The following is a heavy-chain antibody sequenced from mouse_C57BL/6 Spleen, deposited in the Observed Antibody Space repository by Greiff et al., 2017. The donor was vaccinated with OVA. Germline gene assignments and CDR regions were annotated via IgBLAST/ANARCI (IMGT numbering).Heavy chain of an antibody. Sequence: VKLQESGAELVKPGASVKLSCKASGYTFTSYWMHWVKQRPGRGLEWIGRIDPNSGGTKYNEKFKSKATLTVDKPSSTAYMQLSSLTSEDSAVYYCARGDYGSRNYYAMDYWGQGTSVTVSS. CDR1: GYTFTSYW. D-gene: IGHD1-1*01. V-gene: IGHV1-72*01. CDR2: IDPNSGGT. CDR3: ARGDYGSRNYYAMDY. J-gene: IGHJ4*01.